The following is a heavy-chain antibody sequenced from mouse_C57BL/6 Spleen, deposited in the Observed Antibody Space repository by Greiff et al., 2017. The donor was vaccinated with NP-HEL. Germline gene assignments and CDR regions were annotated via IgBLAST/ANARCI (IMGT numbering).Heavy chain of an antibody. D-gene: IGHD2-3*01. V-gene: IGHV5-9-1*02. J-gene: IGHJ4*01. CDR2: ISSGGDYI. Sequence: EVMLVESGEGLVKPGGSLKLSCAASGFTFSSYAMSWVRQTPEKRLEWVAYISSGGDYIYYADTVKGRFTISRDNARNTLYLQMSSLKSEDTAMYYCTRENYDGYRYYAMDYWGQGTSVTVSS. CDR3: TRENYDGYRYYAMDY. CDR1: GFTFSSYA.